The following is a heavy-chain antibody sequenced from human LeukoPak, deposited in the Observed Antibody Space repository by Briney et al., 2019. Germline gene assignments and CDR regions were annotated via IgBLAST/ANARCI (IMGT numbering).Heavy chain of an antibody. J-gene: IGHJ1*01. CDR1: GFTINNNY. CDR3: ARDSAFSSYSN. D-gene: IGHD2-15*01. CDR2: IYSDRST. Sequence: GGSLRLSCTASGFTINNNYMSWVRQVPGKCLEWDAIIYSDRSTYYPESVKGRFTISRDDSKNMLLLQMDSLRVEDTAIYYCARDSAFSSYSNWGQGTLVTVSS. V-gene: IGHV3-53*01.